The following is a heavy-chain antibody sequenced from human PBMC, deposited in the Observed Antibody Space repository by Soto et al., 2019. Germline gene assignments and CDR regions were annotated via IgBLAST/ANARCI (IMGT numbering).Heavy chain of an antibody. V-gene: IGHV1-69*12. Sequence: QVQLVQSGAEVKKPGSSVKVSCKASGGTFSSYAISWVRQAPGQGLEWMGGIIPIFGTANYAQKFQGRVTITADESTSTAYMELSSLGSEDTAVYYCAKESRYCSGGSCYCLPGIAYWGQGTLVTVSS. D-gene: IGHD2-15*01. CDR1: GGTFSSYA. J-gene: IGHJ4*02. CDR2: IIPIFGTA. CDR3: AKESRYCSGGSCYCLPGIAY.